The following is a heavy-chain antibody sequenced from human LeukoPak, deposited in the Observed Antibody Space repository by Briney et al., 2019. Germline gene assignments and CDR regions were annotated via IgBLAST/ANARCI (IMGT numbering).Heavy chain of an antibody. D-gene: IGHD3-10*01. J-gene: IGHJ4*02. CDR2: ISAYNGNA. CDR3: ARDQSFGSGSYQDY. CDR1: GGTFSSYA. Sequence: GASVKVSCKASGGTFSSYAISWVRQAPGQGLEWMGWISAYNGNANYAQKFQGRVTMTTDTSTSTADMDLRSLRSDDTAVYYCARDQSFGSGSYQDYWGQGTLVTVSS. V-gene: IGHV1-18*01.